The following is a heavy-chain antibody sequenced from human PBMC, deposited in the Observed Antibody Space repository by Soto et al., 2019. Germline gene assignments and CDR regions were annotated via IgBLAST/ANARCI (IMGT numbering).Heavy chain of an antibody. V-gene: IGHV3-49*01. CDR3: TRAPGVVVIIRGLYNWFDP. CDR2: IRSKDYGGTT. Sequence: GGSLRLSCTASGFTFGDYAMSWFRQAPGKGMEWIGFIRSKDYGGTTEYTASVKGRFTISRDDSKSIAYLQMNSLKTEDTAVYYCTRAPGVVVIIRGLYNWFDPWGQGTLVTVSS. J-gene: IGHJ5*02. CDR1: GFTFGDYA. D-gene: IGHD3-22*01.